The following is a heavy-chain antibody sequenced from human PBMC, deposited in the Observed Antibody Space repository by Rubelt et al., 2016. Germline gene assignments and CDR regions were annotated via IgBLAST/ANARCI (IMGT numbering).Heavy chain of an antibody. J-gene: IGHJ4*02. CDR3: ARGGAGVIAAAY. CDR2: INHSGST. D-gene: IGHD6-13*01. Sequence: QLQLQESGPGLVKPSETLSLTCTVSGGSISSSSYYWGWIRQPPGKGLEWIGEINHSGSTNYNPSLKGRFTISVDTSENQFSLKLSSVTAADTAVYYCARGGAGVIAAAYWGQGTLVTVSS. V-gene: IGHV4-39*07. CDR1: GGSISSSSYY.